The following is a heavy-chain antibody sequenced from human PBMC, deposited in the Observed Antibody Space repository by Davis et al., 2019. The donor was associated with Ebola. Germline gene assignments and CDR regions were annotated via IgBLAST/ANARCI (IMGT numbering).Heavy chain of an antibody. CDR2: LGTSADT. Sequence: GESLKISCAASGFLFSSYVMSWVRQAPGKGLEWVSTLGTSADTYYAESVKGRFTISRDNSKNTLYLQMNGLRVEDTAIYYCAKDTSNIWFDIWGQGTMVTVSS. J-gene: IGHJ3*02. V-gene: IGHV3-23*01. CDR3: AKDTSNIWFDI. D-gene: IGHD1-26*01. CDR1: GFLFSSYV.